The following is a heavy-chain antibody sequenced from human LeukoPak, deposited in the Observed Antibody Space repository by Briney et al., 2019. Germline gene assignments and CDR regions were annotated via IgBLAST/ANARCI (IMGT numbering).Heavy chain of an antibody. CDR1: GGSISSYY. CDR3: ARHQMESSSWLRSYYYYGMDV. V-gene: IGHV4-59*08. Sequence: SETLSLTCTVSGGSISSYYWSWIRQPPGKGLEWIGYIYYSGSTNYNPSLKSQVTISVDTSKNQFSLKLSSVTAADTAVYYCARHQMESSSWLRSYYYYGMDVWGQGTTVTVSS. J-gene: IGHJ6*02. D-gene: IGHD6-13*01. CDR2: IYYSGST.